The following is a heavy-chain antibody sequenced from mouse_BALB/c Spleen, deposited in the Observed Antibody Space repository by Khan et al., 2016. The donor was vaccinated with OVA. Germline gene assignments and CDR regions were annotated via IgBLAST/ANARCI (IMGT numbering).Heavy chain of an antibody. V-gene: IGHV1-77*01. Sequence: QVQLKESGAELARPGASVKLSCKASGYTFTDYYINWVKQRTGQGLEWIGEISPGSGDTYYNEKLKGKATLTADKSSSTVYMQLSSLTAEASAVYCCARRNYFGYTFAYWGQGTLVTVSA. J-gene: IGHJ3*01. CDR1: GYTFTDYY. D-gene: IGHD1-2*01. CDR3: ARRNYFGYTFAY. CDR2: ISPGSGDT.